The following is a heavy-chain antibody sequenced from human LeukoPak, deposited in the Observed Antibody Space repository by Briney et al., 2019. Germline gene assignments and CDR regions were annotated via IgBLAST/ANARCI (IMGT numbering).Heavy chain of an antibody. V-gene: IGHV3-9*01. CDR1: GFTIDDYA. CDR3: AKDSSGGPYYYYGMDV. D-gene: IGHD2-15*01. Sequence: GGSLRLSCAASGFTIDDYAMHWVRQAPGKGLEWVSGISWNSGSIGYADSVKGRFTISRGNAKNSLYLQMNSLRAEDTALYYCAKDSSGGPYYYYGMDVWGQGTTVTVSS. J-gene: IGHJ6*02. CDR2: ISWNSGSI.